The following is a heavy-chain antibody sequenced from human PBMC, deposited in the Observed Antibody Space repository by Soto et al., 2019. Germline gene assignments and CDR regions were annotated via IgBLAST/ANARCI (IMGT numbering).Heavy chain of an antibody. CDR2: ISGSGGST. CDR1: VFTFSSYA. V-gene: IGHV3-23*01. Sequence: PGGSLRLSCASSVFTFSSYAMSWGRQAPGKGLEWVSAISGSGGSTYYADSVKGRFTISRDNYKNTLYLQMNSLRAEDTAVYYCAKDGLAVVVFNWFDPWGQGTMVTVSS. J-gene: IGHJ5*02. D-gene: IGHD2-15*01. CDR3: AKDGLAVVVFNWFDP.